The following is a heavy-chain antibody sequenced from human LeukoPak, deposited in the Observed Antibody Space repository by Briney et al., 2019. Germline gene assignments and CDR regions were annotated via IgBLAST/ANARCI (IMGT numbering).Heavy chain of an antibody. CDR2: FDPEDGET. J-gene: IGHJ6*03. Sequence: EASVKVSCKVSGYTLTELSMHWVRQAPGKGLEWMGGFDPEDGETIYAQKFQGRVTMTEDTSTDTAYMELSSLRSEDTAVYYCATVSERSSSYNYYYMDVWGKGTTVTVSS. D-gene: IGHD6-13*01. CDR1: GYTLTELS. V-gene: IGHV1-24*01. CDR3: ATVSERSSSYNYYYMDV.